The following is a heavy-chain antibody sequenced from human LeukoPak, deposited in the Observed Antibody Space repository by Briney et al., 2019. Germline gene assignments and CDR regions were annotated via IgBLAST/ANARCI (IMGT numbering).Heavy chain of an antibody. CDR1: GFTFSCDG. D-gene: IGHD6-13*01. CDR2: ISASGGGT. CDR3: AKGGSSWSAYFDY. J-gene: IGHJ4*02. Sequence: GGSLRLSCAAYGFTFSCDGMSWVRQAPGKGLVGVSNISASGGGTVYADSVKGRVTISRDNSKNTLYLQMNSLRSDDTALYYCAKGGSSWSAYFDYWGQGTLVTVSS. V-gene: IGHV3-23*01.